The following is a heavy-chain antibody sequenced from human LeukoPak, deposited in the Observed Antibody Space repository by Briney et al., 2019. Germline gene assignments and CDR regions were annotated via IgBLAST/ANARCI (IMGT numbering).Heavy chain of an antibody. V-gene: IGHV1-18*01. CDR3: EYARGYSYDHEAIDT. J-gene: IGHJ3*02. D-gene: IGHD5-18*01. CDR2: ISAYNGNT. CDR1: GYTFTSYG. Sequence: ASVKVSCKASGYTFTSYGISWVRQAPGQGLEWMGWISAYNGNTNYAQKLQGRVTMTKNTSTSTAYMELRSLGSDQAVFYYSEYARGYSYDHEAIDTWRKGTMVTVSS.